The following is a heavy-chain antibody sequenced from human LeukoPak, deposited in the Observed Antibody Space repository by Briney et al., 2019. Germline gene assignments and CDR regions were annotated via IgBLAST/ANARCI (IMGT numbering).Heavy chain of an antibody. V-gene: IGHV1-2*02. CDR3: ARDISGSYDY. Sequence: ASVKVSCKASGYTFTDYYIHWVRRAPGQGLEWMGLIIANTGGTHYAQNFQGRVTMTRDASISTAYMELSRLKSDDTALYYCARDISGSYDYWGQGTLVTASS. CDR1: GYTFTDYY. D-gene: IGHD1-26*01. CDR2: IIANTGGT. J-gene: IGHJ4*02.